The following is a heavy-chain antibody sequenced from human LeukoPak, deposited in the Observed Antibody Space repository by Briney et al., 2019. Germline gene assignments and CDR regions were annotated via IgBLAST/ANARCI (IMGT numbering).Heavy chain of an antibody. CDR3: AREYARLQRYSGSHFDY. Sequence: GGSLRLSCVASGFVFSNYAMSWVRQAPGKGLEWVSAISGSGGSTYYADSVKGRFTISRDNSKNTLYLQMNSLRAEDTAVYYCAREYARLQRYSGSHFDYWGQGTLVTVSS. CDR1: GFVFSNYA. CDR2: ISGSGGST. V-gene: IGHV3-23*01. D-gene: IGHD1-26*01. J-gene: IGHJ4*02.